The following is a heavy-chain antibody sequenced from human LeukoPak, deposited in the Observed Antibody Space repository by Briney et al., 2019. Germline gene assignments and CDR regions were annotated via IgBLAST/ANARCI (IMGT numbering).Heavy chain of an antibody. CDR1: GFTFDNYW. Sequence: PGGSLRLSCAASGFTFDNYWMQWVRQAPGKGLVWVSRIKTDGTTTTYADSVEGRFTISRDNAKNTLYLEMNSLRAEDTAVYYCARSCTSDCYHKVPGDYWGQGTLVTVSS. D-gene: IGHD2-8*02. CDR3: ARSCTSDCYHKVPGDY. J-gene: IGHJ4*02. CDR2: IKTDGTTT. V-gene: IGHV3-74*03.